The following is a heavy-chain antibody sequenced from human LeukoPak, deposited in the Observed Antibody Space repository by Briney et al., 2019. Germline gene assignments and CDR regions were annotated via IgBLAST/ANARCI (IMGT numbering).Heavy chain of an antibody. V-gene: IGHV4-31*03. Sequence: SETLSLTCTVSGGSISSGGYYWSWIRQHPGKDLEWIGYIYYSGSTYYNPSLKSRVTISVDTSKNQFSLRLSSVTAADTAVYYCARESPVAAAAAFAWGQGTLVTVSS. J-gene: IGHJ4*02. CDR3: ARESPVAAAAAFA. CDR1: GGSISSGGYY. D-gene: IGHD6-13*01. CDR2: IYYSGST.